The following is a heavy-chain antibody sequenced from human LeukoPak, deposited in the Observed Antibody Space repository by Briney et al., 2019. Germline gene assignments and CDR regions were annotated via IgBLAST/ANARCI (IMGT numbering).Heavy chain of an antibody. V-gene: IGHV3-30-3*01. D-gene: IGHD2-8*01. CDR1: GFTFSSYA. CDR2: ISYDGSII. Sequence: GGSLRLSCAASGFTFSSYAMHWVRQAPGKGLEWVAVISYDGSIIYYAGSVKGRFTISRDNSKNTLYLQMNSLRAEDTAVYYCARRRSDSCMDSWGQGTLVTVSS. J-gene: IGHJ4*02. CDR3: ARRRSDSCMDS.